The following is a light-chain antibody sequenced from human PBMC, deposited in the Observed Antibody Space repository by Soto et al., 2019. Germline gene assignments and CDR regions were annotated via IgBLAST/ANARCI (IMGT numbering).Light chain of an antibody. V-gene: IGKV3-20*01. CDR3: QQCSHSPRT. CDR2: DAS. CDR1: QTIDKNY. J-gene: IGKJ2*01. Sequence: EIVLTQSPGTLSLSPGERATLSCRASQTIDKNYVAWYQQRPGQAPRLLIYDASNRATGIPDRFSGSGSGTDFTLTISGLEPEDLAVYYCQQCSHSPRTFGQGTRVEIK.